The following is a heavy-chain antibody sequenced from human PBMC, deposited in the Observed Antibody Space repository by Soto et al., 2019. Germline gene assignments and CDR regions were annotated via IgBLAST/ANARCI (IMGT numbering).Heavy chain of an antibody. J-gene: IGHJ6*02. D-gene: IGHD3-22*01. V-gene: IGHV2-70*01. Sequence: ASGPTLVNPTQTLTLTCTFSGFSLSTSGMCVSWIRQPPGKALEWLALIDWDDDKYYSASLKTRLTISKDTSKNQVVLTMTNMDPVDTATYYCARIRDSSGYSDPTNYYYYGMDVWGQGTTVTVSS. CDR2: IDWDDDK. CDR3: ARIRDSSGYSDPTNYYYYGMDV. CDR1: GFSLSTSGMC.